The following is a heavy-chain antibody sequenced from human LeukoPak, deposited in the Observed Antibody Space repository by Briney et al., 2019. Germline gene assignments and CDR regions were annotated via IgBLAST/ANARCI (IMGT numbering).Heavy chain of an antibody. CDR3: ARDYSSGWYANMDV. CDR1: GFTFSSYW. D-gene: IGHD6-19*01. J-gene: IGHJ6*03. V-gene: IGHV3-7*01. Sequence: SGGSLRLSCAASGFTFSSYWMYWVRQAPGKGLEWVANIRQDGSEKYYVDSVRGRFTISRDNAKNSLYLQMNSLRAEDTAVYYCARDYSSGWYANMDVWGKGTTVTVSS. CDR2: IRQDGSEK.